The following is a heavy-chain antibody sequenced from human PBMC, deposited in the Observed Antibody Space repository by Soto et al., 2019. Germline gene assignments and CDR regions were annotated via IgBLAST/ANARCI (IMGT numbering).Heavy chain of an antibody. D-gene: IGHD6-13*01. CDR1: GGSISSGGYY. Sequence: QVQLQESGPGLVKPSQTLSLTCTVSGGSISSGGYYWSWIRQHPGKGLEWIGYIYYSGSTYYNPSLGRRVTISVDASKDQFSLKLSSVTAADTAVYYCARGLGQQLDFQHWGQGTLVTVSS. CDR2: IYYSGST. CDR3: ARGLGQQLDFQH. J-gene: IGHJ1*01. V-gene: IGHV4-31*03.